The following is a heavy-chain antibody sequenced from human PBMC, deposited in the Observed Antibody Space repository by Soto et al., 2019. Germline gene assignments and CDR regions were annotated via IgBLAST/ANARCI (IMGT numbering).Heavy chain of an antibody. Sequence: EVQLVESGGGLVQPGRSLRLSCAASGFTFDDYAMHWVRQAPGKGLEWVSGISWNSGSIGYADSVKGRFTISRDNAKNSLYLQMNSLRAEDTALYYCAKDPGGQLRFLESWGQGTLVTVSS. CDR1: GFTFDDYA. D-gene: IGHD3-3*01. V-gene: IGHV3-9*01. CDR3: AKDPGGQLRFLES. J-gene: IGHJ4*02. CDR2: ISWNSGSI.